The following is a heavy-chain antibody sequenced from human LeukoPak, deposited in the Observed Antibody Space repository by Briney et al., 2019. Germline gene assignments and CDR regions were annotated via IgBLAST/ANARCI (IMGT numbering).Heavy chain of an antibody. Sequence: GGSLRLSCAASGFTVSSNYMSWVRQAPGKGLEWVSVIYSGGSTYYADSVKGRFTISRDNSKNTLHLQMNSLTAEDTAVYYCARDDYDDSSGYPKNYYYYGMDVWGQGTTVTVSS. CDR2: IYSGGST. CDR3: ARDDYDDSSGYPKNYYYYGMDV. J-gene: IGHJ6*02. CDR1: GFTVSSNY. D-gene: IGHD3-22*01. V-gene: IGHV3-66*01.